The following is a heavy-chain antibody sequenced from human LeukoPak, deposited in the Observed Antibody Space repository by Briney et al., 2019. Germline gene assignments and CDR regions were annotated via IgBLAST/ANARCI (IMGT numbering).Heavy chain of an antibody. CDR3: ARGSVPFDY. J-gene: IGHJ4*02. V-gene: IGHV5-51*01. D-gene: IGHD6-6*01. CDR1: GYTFTGYH. CDR2: IYPGDSDT. Sequence: ASVKVSCKASGYTFTGYHMHWVRQAPGQGLEWMGIIYPGDSDTRYGPSFQGQVTISADKSISTAYLQWSSLKASDTAMYYCARGSVPFDYWGQGTLVTVSS.